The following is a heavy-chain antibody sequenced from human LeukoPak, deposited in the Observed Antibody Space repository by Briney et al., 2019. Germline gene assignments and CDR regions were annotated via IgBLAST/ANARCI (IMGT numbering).Heavy chain of an antibody. CDR3: ARLYYYDSSGYSHEAFDI. CDR1: GGTFSSYA. V-gene: IGHV1-69*13. J-gene: IGHJ3*02. Sequence: PSVKVSCKASGGTFSSYAISWVRQAPGQGLEWMGGIIPIFGTANYAQKFQGRVTITADESTSTAYMELSSLRSEDTAVYYCARLYYYDSSGYSHEAFDIWGQGTMVTVSS. D-gene: IGHD3-22*01. CDR2: IIPIFGTA.